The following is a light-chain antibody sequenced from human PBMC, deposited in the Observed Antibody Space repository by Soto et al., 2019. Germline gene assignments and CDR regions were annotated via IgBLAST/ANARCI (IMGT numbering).Light chain of an antibody. V-gene: IGLV2-23*02. CDR2: EVS. CDR1: RSDVGGYNL. J-gene: IGLJ2*01. CDR3: SSYAGSSTFVV. Sequence: QSALTQPASVSGSPGQSITMSCTGSRSDVGGYNLVSWYQQHPGKAPKLMIYEVSKRPSGVSNRFSGSKSGNTTSLTISGLQAEDEADYYCSSYAGSSTFVVFGGGTKLTVL.